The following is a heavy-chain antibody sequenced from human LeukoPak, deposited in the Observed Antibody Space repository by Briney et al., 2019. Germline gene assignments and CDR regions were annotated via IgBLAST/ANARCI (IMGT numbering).Heavy chain of an antibody. CDR1: GYTFTDYY. CDR2: INPDSGGT. V-gene: IGHV1-2*02. CDR3: ARATCNTDCAGFDP. J-gene: IGHJ5*02. D-gene: IGHD2/OR15-2a*01. Sequence: ASVKVSCKASGYTFTDYYMHWVRQAPGQGLEWMGWINPDSGGTNYPQKFQGRVTMTRDTSISTAYMDLSSLRSDDMAVYYCARATCNTDCAGFDPWGQGTLVTVSS.